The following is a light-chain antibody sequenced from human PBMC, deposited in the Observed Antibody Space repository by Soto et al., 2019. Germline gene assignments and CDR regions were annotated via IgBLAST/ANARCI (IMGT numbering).Light chain of an antibody. J-gene: IGKJ4*01. CDR3: QYYGRSPLT. CDR1: QTINKNY. CDR2: SAS. Sequence: EIVLTQSPRTLSLAPGERATLSCRASQTINKNYFAWYQQKPGQAPRPLMYSASGRATGIPDRFGGSGSGTDFTLTISILEPEDFAVYYCQYYGRSPLTFGGGTKVDIK. V-gene: IGKV3-20*01.